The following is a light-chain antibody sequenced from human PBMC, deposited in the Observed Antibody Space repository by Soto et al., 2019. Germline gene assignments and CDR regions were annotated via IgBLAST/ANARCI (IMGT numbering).Light chain of an antibody. V-gene: IGKV1-9*01. CDR1: QSISGY. J-gene: IGKJ1*01. CDR3: LQHNSYPWT. Sequence: DIQMTQSPSSLSASVGDRVTITCRASQSISGYLNWYLQRPQKAPELLIYAASTLQSGVPSRFSGSGSGTEFTLTISSLQPEDFATYYCLQHNSYPWTFGQGTKVDNK. CDR2: AAS.